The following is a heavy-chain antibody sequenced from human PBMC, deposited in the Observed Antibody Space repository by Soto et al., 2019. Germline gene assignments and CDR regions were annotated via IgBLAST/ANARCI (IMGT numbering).Heavy chain of an antibody. D-gene: IGHD3-3*01. J-gene: IGHJ4*02. CDR1: GFTFSSYA. CDR3: AKDHEGLRVPRSFDY. V-gene: IGHV3-23*01. CDR2: ISGSGGST. Sequence: GGSLRLSCAASGFTFSSYAMSWVRQAPGKGLEWVSAISGSGGSTYYADSVKGRFTISRDNSKNTLYLQMNSLRAEDTAVYYCAKDHEGLRVPRSFDYWGQGTLVTVSS.